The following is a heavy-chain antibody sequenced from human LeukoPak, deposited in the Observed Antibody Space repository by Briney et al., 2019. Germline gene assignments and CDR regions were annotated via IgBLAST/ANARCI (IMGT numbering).Heavy chain of an antibody. CDR3: ARDTYYYDSSGYYGSYYYGMDV. CDR1: GGSISSYY. V-gene: IGHV4-4*07. CDR2: IYTSGST. Sequence: PSETLSLTCTVSGGSISSYYWSWIRQPAGKGLEWIGRIYTSGSTNYNPSLKSRVTMSVDTSKNQFPLKLSSVTAADTAVYYCARDTYYYDSSGYYGSYYYGMDVWGQGTTVTVSS. D-gene: IGHD3-22*01. J-gene: IGHJ6*02.